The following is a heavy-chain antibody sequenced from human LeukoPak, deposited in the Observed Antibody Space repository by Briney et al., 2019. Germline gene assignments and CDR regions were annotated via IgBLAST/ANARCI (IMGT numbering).Heavy chain of an antibody. CDR3: ARGGHGAADQ. CDR2: ISPSTTHT. CDR1: GFTFSDYY. V-gene: IGHV3-11*05. D-gene: IGHD1-26*01. Sequence: GGSLGLSCAASGFTFSDYYMSWSRQAPGKGLEWLSYISPSTTHTNYADSVKGRFTISRDNAKNLLFLQMNSLRAEDTAVYYCARGGHGAADQWGQGTLVIVSS. J-gene: IGHJ5*02.